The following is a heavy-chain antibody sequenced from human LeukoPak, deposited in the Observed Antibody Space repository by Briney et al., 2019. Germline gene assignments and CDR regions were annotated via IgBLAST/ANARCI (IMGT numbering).Heavy chain of an antibody. D-gene: IGHD1-1*01. CDR2: IYSDGVT. J-gene: IGHJ5*02. Sequence: GGSLRLSCAASGFIVNSYAMSWVRQAPGKGLAWVSLIYSDGVTQYADSVKGRFTISRDNSKNTLYLQMNSLRAEDTAVYYCAKDAETGTSVDYYFDPGGQGTRVP. CDR1: GFIVNSYA. CDR3: AKDAETGTSVDYYFDP. V-gene: IGHV3-66*02.